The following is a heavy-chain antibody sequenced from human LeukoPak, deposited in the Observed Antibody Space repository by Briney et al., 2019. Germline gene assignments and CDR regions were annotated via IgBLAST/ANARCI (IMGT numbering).Heavy chain of an antibody. CDR1: GGSVSSGSYY. CDR2: IYYSGST. D-gene: IGHD3-3*01. J-gene: IGHJ6*02. CDR3: AREGPSFWSGPDYGMDV. Sequence: SETLSLTCTVSGGSVSSGSYYWSWIRQPPGKGLEWIGYIYYSGSTNYNPSLKCRVTISVDTSKNQFSLKLSSVTAADTAVYYCAREGPSFWSGPDYGMDVWGQGTTVTVSS. V-gene: IGHV4-61*01.